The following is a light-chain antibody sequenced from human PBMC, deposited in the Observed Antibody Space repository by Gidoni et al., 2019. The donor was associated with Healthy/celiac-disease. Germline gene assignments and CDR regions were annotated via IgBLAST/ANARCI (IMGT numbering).Light chain of an antibody. Sequence: DIQMIQSPSSLSASVGDRVTITCRASQCISNYLAWYQQKPGKVPKLLIYAASTLQSGVPSRGSGSGSGTDFTLTISSLQPEDVATYYCQQYNRAPFTFGPXTNVEIK. CDR1: QCISNY. CDR2: AAS. CDR3: QQYNRAPFT. V-gene: IGKV1-27*01. J-gene: IGKJ3*01.